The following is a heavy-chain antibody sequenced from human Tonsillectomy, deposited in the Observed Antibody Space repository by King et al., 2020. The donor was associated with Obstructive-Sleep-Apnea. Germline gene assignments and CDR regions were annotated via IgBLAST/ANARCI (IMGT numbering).Heavy chain of an antibody. CDR3: ARVVVGAIFDY. V-gene: IGHV3-7*03. CDR1: GFTFSSYW. J-gene: IGHJ4*02. Sequence: VQLVESGGGLVQPGGSLRLSCAASGFTFSSYWMSWVRQAPGKGLEWVANIKQDGSEKYYVDSGKGRFTISRDNAKNSLYLQMNSLRAEDTAVYYCARVVVGAIFDYWGQGTLVTVSS. D-gene: IGHD1-26*01. CDR2: IKQDGSEK.